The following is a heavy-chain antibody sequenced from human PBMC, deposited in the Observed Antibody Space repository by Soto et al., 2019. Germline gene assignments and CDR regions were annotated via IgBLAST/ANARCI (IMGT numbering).Heavy chain of an antibody. CDR1: GYTFTSYT. CDR2: TNAGNGNK. CDR3: ARGGGWVGDPSFDS. J-gene: IGHJ4*02. Sequence: QVQLVQSGAEVKKPGASVKVSCQASGYTFTSYTLHWVRQAPGQGPEWMGWTNAGNGNKKYSQRFQGRLTITSDRSASTAYMEPSSLNFEDTAVYFCARGGGWVGDPSFDSWGQGTLVTVSS. V-gene: IGHV1-3*01. D-gene: IGHD3-10*01.